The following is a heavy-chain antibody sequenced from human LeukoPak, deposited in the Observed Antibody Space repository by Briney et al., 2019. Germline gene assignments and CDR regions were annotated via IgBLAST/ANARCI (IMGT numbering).Heavy chain of an antibody. CDR1: GFTFSSYA. V-gene: IGHV3-23*01. Sequence: PGGSLRLSCAASGFTFSSYAMSWVRQAPGKGLEWVSAISGSGGSTYYADSVKARFTISRDNSKNTLYLQMNSLRAEDTAVYYCARAEYDFWSGYSDYWGQGTLVTVSS. D-gene: IGHD3-3*01. J-gene: IGHJ4*02. CDR2: ISGSGGST. CDR3: ARAEYDFWSGYSDY.